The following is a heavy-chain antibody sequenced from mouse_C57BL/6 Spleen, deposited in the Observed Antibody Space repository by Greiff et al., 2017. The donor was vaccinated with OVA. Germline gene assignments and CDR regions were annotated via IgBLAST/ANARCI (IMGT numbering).Heavy chain of an antibody. Sequence: VQLVESGPGLVQPSQSLSITCTVSGFSLTSYGVHWVRQSPGKGLEWLGVIWRGGSTDYNAAFMSRLSITKDNSKSQVLFKMNSLQADDTAIYYGAERDYGGSYGYFDVWGTGTTVTVSS. CDR1: GFSLTSYG. CDR3: AERDYGGSYGYFDV. V-gene: IGHV2-5*01. D-gene: IGHD1-1*01. CDR2: IWRGGST. J-gene: IGHJ1*03.